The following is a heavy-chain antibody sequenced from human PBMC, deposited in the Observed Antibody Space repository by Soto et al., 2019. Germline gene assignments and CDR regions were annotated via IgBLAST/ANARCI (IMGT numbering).Heavy chain of an antibody. J-gene: IGHJ4*02. Sequence: PGGSLRLSCAASGFTFSSYDMSWVRQAPGKGLEWVSVIRTSGGRTYYADSVKGRFTISRDNSKSTLYLQMNSLRAEDTAVYYCAKARCSGGTCYVPDYWGQGALVTVSS. CDR3: AKARCSGGTCYVPDY. CDR1: GFTFSSYD. V-gene: IGHV3-23*01. CDR2: IRTSGGRT. D-gene: IGHD2-15*01.